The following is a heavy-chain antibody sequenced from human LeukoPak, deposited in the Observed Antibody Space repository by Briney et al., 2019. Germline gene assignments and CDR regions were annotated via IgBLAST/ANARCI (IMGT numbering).Heavy chain of an antibody. Sequence: GGSLRLSCAASGFTFSSYGMHWVRQAPGKGLEWVAFIRYDGSNKYYADSVKGRFTISRDNSKNTLYLQMNSLRAEDTAVYYCAKSSELRYFDWLLYPSEDYLDYWGQGTLVTVSS. J-gene: IGHJ4*02. CDR3: AKSSELRYFDWLLYPSEDYLDY. CDR1: GFTFSSYG. CDR2: IRYDGSNK. V-gene: IGHV3-30*02. D-gene: IGHD3-9*01.